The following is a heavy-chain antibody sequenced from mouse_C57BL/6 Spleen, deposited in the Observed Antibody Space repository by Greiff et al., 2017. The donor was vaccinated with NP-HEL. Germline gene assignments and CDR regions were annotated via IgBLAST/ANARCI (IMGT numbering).Heavy chain of an antibody. D-gene: IGHD2-2*01. CDR2: IDPSDSYT. J-gene: IGHJ3*01. V-gene: IGHV1-50*01. Sequence: QVQLQQPGAELVKPGASVKLSCKASGYTFTSYWMQWVKQRPGQGLEWIGEIDPSDSYTNYNQKFKGKATLTVDTSSSTAYMQLSSLTSEDSAVYYCARNGYDRFAYWGQGPLVTVSA. CDR3: ARNGYDRFAY. CDR1: GYTFTSYW.